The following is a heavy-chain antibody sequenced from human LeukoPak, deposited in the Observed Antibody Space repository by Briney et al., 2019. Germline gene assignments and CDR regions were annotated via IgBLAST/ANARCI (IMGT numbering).Heavy chain of an antibody. CDR1: GFTFSSYA. Sequence: GGSLRLSCAASGFTFSSYAMSWVRQAPGKGLEWVSAISGSGGSTYYADSVKGRFTISRDNSKNTLYLQMNSLRADDTAVYYCETYYYDSSGYYYTAPFDYWGQGTLVTVSS. D-gene: IGHD3-22*01. CDR3: ETYYYDSSGYYYTAPFDY. V-gene: IGHV3-23*01. CDR2: ISGSGGST. J-gene: IGHJ4*02.